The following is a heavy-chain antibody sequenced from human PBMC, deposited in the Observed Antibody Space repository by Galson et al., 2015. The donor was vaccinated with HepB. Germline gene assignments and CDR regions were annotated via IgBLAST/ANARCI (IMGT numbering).Heavy chain of an antibody. V-gene: IGHV3-53*01. Sequence: SLRLSCAASGFSVSRSYMNWVRQAPGKGLEWVSVIYSGGSTYYADSVKGRFTISRDNSKNTLYLQMNSLKSEDTAVYYCTTVREWLLYGFDYWGQGTLVTVSS. CDR3: TTVREWLLYGFDY. D-gene: IGHD3-3*01. CDR2: IYSGGST. CDR1: GFSVSRSY. J-gene: IGHJ4*02.